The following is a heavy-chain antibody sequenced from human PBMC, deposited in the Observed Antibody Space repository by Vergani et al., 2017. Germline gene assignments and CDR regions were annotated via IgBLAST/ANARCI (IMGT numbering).Heavy chain of an antibody. J-gene: IGHJ6*02. CDR2: IIPILGLA. CDR1: GGTFSSYT. D-gene: IGHD2-15*01. Sequence: QVQLLQSGAEVKKPGSSVKVSCKASGGTFSSYTISWVRQAPGQGLEWMGRIIPILGLANYEQKFQGRVSITADESTSPAYMDLSSLRSDETAVYYCASLYCSGGSCYSGLYYYGMDVWGQGTTVTVSS. CDR3: ASLYCSGGSCYSGLYYYGMDV. V-gene: IGHV1-69*02.